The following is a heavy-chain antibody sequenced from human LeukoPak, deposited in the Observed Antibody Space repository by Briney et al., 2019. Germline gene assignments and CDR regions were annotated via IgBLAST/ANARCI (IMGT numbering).Heavy chain of an antibody. D-gene: IGHD4-23*01. CDR1: GGSISSSNYY. J-gene: IGHJ5*02. CDR2: FYSGGSA. V-gene: IGHV4-39*07. CDR3: ARSKTTVVTNWFNP. Sequence: SETLSLTCIVPGGSISSSNYYWAWIRQPPGKGLEWIGTFYSGGSAYYNPSLTSRVSISKDTSDNQFSLRLYSVTAADTAVYYCARSKTTVVTNWFNPWGQGTLVTVSS.